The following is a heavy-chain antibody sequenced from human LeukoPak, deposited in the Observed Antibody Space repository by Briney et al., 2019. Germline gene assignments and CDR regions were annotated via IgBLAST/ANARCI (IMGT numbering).Heavy chain of an antibody. Sequence: PSETLSLTCAVYGGSFSGYYWSWIRQPPGKGLEWIGEINHSGSTNYNPSLKSRVTISVDTSKNQFSLKLSSVTAADTAVYYCARNNSGLDYYGSGSYYISNPGYFDYWGQGTLVTVSS. V-gene: IGHV4-34*01. D-gene: IGHD3-10*01. CDR1: GGSFSGYY. CDR2: INHSGST. J-gene: IGHJ4*02. CDR3: ARNNSGLDYYGSGSYYISNPGYFDY.